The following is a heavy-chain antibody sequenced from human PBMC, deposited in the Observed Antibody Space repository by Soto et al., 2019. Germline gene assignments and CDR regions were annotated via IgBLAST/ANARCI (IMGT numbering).Heavy chain of an antibody. CDR3: ARDGVEADNFNFDY. Sequence: ASVKVSCKASGYMFTKSAMHWVRQAPGQRLEWMGWISGDSGNTKYSPKLQDRVTITRDTSASTAYMELSSLRSEDTALYYCARDGVEADNFNFDYWGQGTLVTVSS. CDR2: ISGDSGNT. D-gene: IGHD6-19*01. V-gene: IGHV1-3*01. J-gene: IGHJ4*03. CDR1: GYMFTKSA.